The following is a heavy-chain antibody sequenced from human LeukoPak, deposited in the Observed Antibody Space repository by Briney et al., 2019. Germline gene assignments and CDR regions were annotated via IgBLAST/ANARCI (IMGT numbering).Heavy chain of an antibody. V-gene: IGHV4-4*07. CDR1: GGSIATYY. CDR2: IYDSGST. CDR3: ARDIRNSGSYYSDY. D-gene: IGHD3-10*01. Sequence: SETLSLTCAVSGGSIATYYWSWIRQPAGKGLEWIGRIYDSGSTQYNPSLKSRVTMSVDRSRNQFSLKLSSVTAADTALYFCARDIRNSGSYYSDYWGRGTLVTVSS. J-gene: IGHJ4*02.